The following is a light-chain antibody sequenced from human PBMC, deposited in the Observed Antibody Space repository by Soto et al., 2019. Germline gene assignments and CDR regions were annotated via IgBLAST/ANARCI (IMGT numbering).Light chain of an antibody. CDR3: HSYDKWPPGA. Sequence: DIQMTQSPSTLSASVGDRVTITCRASQSISSWLAWYQQKPGKGPKLLIYDASSLESGVPSRFSGSGSGTEFTLTISSLQPEDFAVYFCHSYDKWPPGAFGQGTKV. CDR2: DAS. V-gene: IGKV1-5*01. J-gene: IGKJ1*01. CDR1: QSISSW.